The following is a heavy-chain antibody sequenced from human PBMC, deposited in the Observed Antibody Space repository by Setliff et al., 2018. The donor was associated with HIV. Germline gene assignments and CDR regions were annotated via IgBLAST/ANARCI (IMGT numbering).Heavy chain of an antibody. CDR2: IIPIFGTT. V-gene: IGHV1-69*13. CDR1: GGTFSSFA. J-gene: IGHJ5*02. CDR3: VYCGGDCYTNWFDP. Sequence: GASVKASCKASGGTFSSFALSWVRQAPGQGLEWMGGIIPIFGTTKYAQKFQGRVTITADEPTTTAYMELTSLRSEDTAVYYCVYCGGDCYTNWFDPWGQGTLVTSPQ. D-gene: IGHD2-21*02.